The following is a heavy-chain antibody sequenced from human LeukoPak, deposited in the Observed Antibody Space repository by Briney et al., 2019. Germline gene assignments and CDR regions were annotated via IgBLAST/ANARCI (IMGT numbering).Heavy chain of an antibody. CDR1: GFTFSSYS. D-gene: IGHD3-10*01. J-gene: IGHJ4*02. CDR2: ISSSSSYI. V-gene: IGHV3-21*04. Sequence: GGSLRLSCAASGFTFSSYSMSWVRQAPGKGLEWVSSISSSSSYIYYADSVKGRFTISRDNAKNSLYLQMNSLRAEDTAVYYCARDRAGSGSYFGYFDYWGQGTLVTVSS. CDR3: ARDRAGSGSYFGYFDY.